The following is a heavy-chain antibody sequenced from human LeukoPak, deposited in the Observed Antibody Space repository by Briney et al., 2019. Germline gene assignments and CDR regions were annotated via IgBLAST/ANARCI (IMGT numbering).Heavy chain of an antibody. Sequence: ASVKVSCKTSGYTFATYFMHWVRQAPGQELEWMEYIKPNSGVTNYAQKFRGRVTMTWDTSISTAYIELSGLTSDDTAIYYCARPTYCGSNCYFNFDYWGQGTLVTVSS. D-gene: IGHD2-21*02. CDR2: IKPNSGVT. J-gene: IGHJ4*02. CDR1: GYTFATYF. CDR3: ARPTYCGSNCYFNFDY. V-gene: IGHV1-2*02.